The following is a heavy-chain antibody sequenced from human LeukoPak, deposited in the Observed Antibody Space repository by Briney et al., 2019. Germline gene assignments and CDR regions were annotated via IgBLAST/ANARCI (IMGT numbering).Heavy chain of an antibody. V-gene: IGHV3-48*03. CDR1: GFTFSSYE. CDR2: ISSSGSTI. CDR3: ARESGSAGDFDY. Sequence: GGSLRLSCAASGFTFSSYEMNWVRQALGKGLEWVSYISSSGSTIYYADSVKGRFTISRDNAKNSLYLQMNSLRAEDTAVYYCARESGSAGDFDYWGQGTLVTVSS. J-gene: IGHJ4*02. D-gene: IGHD1-26*01.